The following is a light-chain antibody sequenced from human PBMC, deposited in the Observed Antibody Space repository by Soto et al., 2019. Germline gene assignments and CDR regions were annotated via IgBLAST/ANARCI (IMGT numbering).Light chain of an antibody. CDR3: QQYNNWPRT. Sequence: EIVMTQSPAILSVSPGERATLSCRASQSVGTNLAWYHQKPGQPPRLLISGASTRATGVPARFSGRGSGTEFTLTVSSLQSEDFAVYYCQQYNNWPRTFGQGTKVDIK. CDR1: QSVGTN. J-gene: IGKJ1*01. CDR2: GAS. V-gene: IGKV3-15*01.